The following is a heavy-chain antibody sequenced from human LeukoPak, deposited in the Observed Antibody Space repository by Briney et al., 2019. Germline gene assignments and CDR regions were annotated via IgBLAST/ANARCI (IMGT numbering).Heavy chain of an antibody. CDR3: AKDKGYYGSGTYFDY. V-gene: IGHV3-23*01. D-gene: IGHD3-10*01. CDR1: EFTLSNSG. Sequence: GGSLRLSCAASEFTLSNSGMSWVRQAPGKGLEWVSGFSGSDNRTYYADSVKGRFTISRDNSKNTLYLQMNSLRAEDTAVYYCAKDKGYYGSGTYFDYWGQGTLVTVSS. J-gene: IGHJ4*02. CDR2: FSGSDNRT.